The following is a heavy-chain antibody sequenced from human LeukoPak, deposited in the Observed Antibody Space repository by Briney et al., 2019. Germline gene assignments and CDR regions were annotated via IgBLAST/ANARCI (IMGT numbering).Heavy chain of an antibody. D-gene: IGHD2-8*01. CDR3: ARRRCTNDVCCTGGAFDI. J-gene: IGHJ3*02. CDR2: IYPGDSDT. V-gene: IGHV5-51*01. Sequence: GESLKISCKGSGYSFTSYWIGWVRQIPGKGLEWMGIIYPGDSDTRYSPSLHGHITISAEKSINVDYLQCSSLKASDTAMYYCARRRCTNDVCCTGGAFDIWGQGTVVTVSS. CDR1: GYSFTSYW.